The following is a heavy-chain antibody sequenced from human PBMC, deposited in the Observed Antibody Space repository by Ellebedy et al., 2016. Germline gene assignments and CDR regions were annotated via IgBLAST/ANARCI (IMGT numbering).Heavy chain of an antibody. CDR2: IKQDGSEK. D-gene: IGHD6-6*01. J-gene: IGHJ4*02. V-gene: IGHV3-7*01. CDR1: GFTFSSYW. CDR3: ASLGGRQRYSD. Sequence: GESLKISCAASGFTFSSYWMSWVRQAPGKGLEWVANIKQDGSEKYHVDSVRGRFTISRDNARNSLYLQMNSLRAEDTAVYYCASLGGRQRYSDWGQGTLVTVST.